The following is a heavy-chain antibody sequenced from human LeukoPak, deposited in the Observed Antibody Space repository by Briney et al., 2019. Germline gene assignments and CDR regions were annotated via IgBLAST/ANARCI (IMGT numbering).Heavy chain of an antibody. J-gene: IGHJ5*02. V-gene: IGHV3-21*01. Sequence: GGSLRLSCAASRFTFSSYSMNWVRQAPGKGLEWVSSISSSGSYIYYADSVKGRFTISRDNAKNTLYLQMNSLRAEDTAVYYCTKEGLPSGSSWSAWFDPWGQGTLVTVSS. CDR1: RFTFSSYS. CDR2: ISSSGSYI. D-gene: IGHD3-10*01. CDR3: TKEGLPSGSSWSAWFDP.